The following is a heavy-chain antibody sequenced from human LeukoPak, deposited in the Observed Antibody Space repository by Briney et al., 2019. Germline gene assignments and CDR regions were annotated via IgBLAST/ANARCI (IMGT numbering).Heavy chain of an antibody. J-gene: IGHJ4*02. CDR2: ISYDGSNK. Sequence: PGGSLRLSCAASGFTFSSYAMHWVRQAPGKGLEWVAVISYDGSNKYYADSVKGRFTISRDNSKNTLYLQMNSLRAEDTAVYYCARGPVVVIPFYYFDYWAREPWSPSPQ. V-gene: IGHV3-30*04. CDR3: ARGPVVVIPFYYFDY. CDR1: GFTFSSYA. D-gene: IGHD2-21*01.